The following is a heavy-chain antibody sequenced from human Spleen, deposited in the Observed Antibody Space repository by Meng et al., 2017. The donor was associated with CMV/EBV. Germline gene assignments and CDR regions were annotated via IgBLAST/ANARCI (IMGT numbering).Heavy chain of an antibody. D-gene: IGHD1-26*01. CDR3: ARDRSIDWFDP. V-gene: IGHV3-30*04. CDR2: ISYDGSNK. J-gene: IGHJ5*02. Sequence: CAASGFTFSSYAMHWVRQAPGKGLEWVAVISYDGSNKYYADSVKGRFTISRDNSKNTLYLQMNSLRAEDTAVYYCARDRSIDWFDPWGQGTLVTVSS. CDR1: GFTFSSYA.